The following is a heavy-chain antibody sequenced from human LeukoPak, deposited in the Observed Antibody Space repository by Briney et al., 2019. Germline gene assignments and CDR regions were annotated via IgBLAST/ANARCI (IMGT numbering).Heavy chain of an antibody. V-gene: IGHV3-7*01. D-gene: IGHD3-22*01. J-gene: IGHJ4*02. CDR1: GFTFSRYY. Sequence: PGGSLRLSCAASGFTFSRYYMHWVRQAPGKGLEWVANIKQDGSEKYYVDSVKGRFTISRDNAKNSLYLQMTSLRAEDTAVYYCARGIIHYYDSSGYCDYWGQGTLVTVSS. CDR2: IKQDGSEK. CDR3: ARGIIHYYDSSGYCDY.